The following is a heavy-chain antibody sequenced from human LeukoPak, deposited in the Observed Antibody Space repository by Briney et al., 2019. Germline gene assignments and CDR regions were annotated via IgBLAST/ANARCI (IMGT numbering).Heavy chain of an antibody. D-gene: IGHD3-16*02. J-gene: IGHJ4*02. V-gene: IGHV3-23*01. CDR1: GFTFSSYA. CDR2: ISGSGGST. Sequence: GGSLRLSCAASGFTFSSYAMSWVRQAPGKGLEWVSAISGSGGSTYYADSVKGRFTISRDNSKNTLYLQMNSLRAEDTAVYYCAKDLMITFGGVIGLSDYWGQGTLVTVSS. CDR3: AKDLMITFGGVIGLSDY.